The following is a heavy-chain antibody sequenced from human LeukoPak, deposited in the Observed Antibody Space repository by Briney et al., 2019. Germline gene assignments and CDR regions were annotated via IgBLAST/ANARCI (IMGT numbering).Heavy chain of an antibody. CDR1: GFTFSSYA. CDR3: AKDLDYGDYIQYYFDY. D-gene: IGHD4-17*01. J-gene: IGHJ4*02. Sequence: PGGSLRLSCAASGFTFSSYAVSWVRQAPGKGLEWVSAISGSGGSTYYADSVKGRFTISRDNSKNTLYLQMNSLRAEDTAVYYCAKDLDYGDYIQYYFDYWGQGTLVTVSS. CDR2: ISGSGGST. V-gene: IGHV3-23*01.